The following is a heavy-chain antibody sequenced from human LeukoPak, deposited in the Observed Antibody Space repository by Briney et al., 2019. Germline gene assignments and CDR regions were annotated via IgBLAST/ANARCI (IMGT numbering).Heavy chain of an antibody. CDR2: ISGSGGST. J-gene: IGHJ4*02. V-gene: IGHV3-23*01. D-gene: IGHD3-22*01. CDR1: GFTFSSYA. CDR3: AKGSYYDSSGYIDY. Sequence: GGSLRLSCAASGFTFSSYAMSWVRQAPGEGLEWVSAISGSGGSTYYADSVKGRFTISRDNSKNTLYLQMNSLRAEDTAVYYCAKGSYYDSSGYIDYWGQGTLVTVSS.